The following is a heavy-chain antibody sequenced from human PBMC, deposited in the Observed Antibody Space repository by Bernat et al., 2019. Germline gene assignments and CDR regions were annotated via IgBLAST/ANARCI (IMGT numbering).Heavy chain of an antibody. V-gene: IGHV3-7*02. CDR3: AKCIVAAGRSLYYHYGMDV. CDR1: GFNFGGYW. Sequence: EVQLVESGGGLVQPGGSLRLSCAASGFNFGGYWMTWVRQAPGKGLEWVANIKQDGSERFYVDSVKGRFTISRDNAKNSLYLQMTSPRAEDTAVYYCAKCIVAAGRSLYYHYGMDVWGQGTTVTVSS. D-gene: IGHD6-13*01. J-gene: IGHJ6*02. CDR2: IKQDGSER.